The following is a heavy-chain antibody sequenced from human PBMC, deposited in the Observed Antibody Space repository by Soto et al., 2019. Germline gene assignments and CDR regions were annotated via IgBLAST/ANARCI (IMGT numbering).Heavy chain of an antibody. D-gene: IGHD3-9*01. Sequence: GGSLRLSCAASGFTFSSYGMHWVRQAPGKGLEWVAVIWYDGSNKYYADSVKGRFTISRDNSKNTLYLQMNSLRAEDTAVYYCARDSLRYWNYYGMDVWGQGTTVTVSS. J-gene: IGHJ6*02. CDR3: ARDSLRYWNYYGMDV. V-gene: IGHV3-33*01. CDR2: IWYDGSNK. CDR1: GFTFSSYG.